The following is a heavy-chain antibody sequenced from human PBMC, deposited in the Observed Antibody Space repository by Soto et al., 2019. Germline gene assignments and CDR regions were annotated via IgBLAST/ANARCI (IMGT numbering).Heavy chain of an antibody. V-gene: IGHV1-69*13. CDR2: SIPIFGTA. CDR1: GGTFNNYP. Sequence: ASVKVSCKASGGTFNNYPITWLRQAPGEGLEWMGGSIPIFGTANYAQKFQGRVTISVDESTSTAYMELSSLRSEDTAVYYCARGRRYSGDDHYYYFDMDVWGQGTTVTVSS. J-gene: IGHJ6*02. D-gene: IGHD5-12*01. CDR3: ARGRRYSGDDHYYYFDMDV.